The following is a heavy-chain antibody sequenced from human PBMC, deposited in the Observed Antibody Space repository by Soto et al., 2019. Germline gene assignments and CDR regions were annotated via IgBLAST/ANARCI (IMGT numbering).Heavy chain of an antibody. CDR2: ITNDGSKT. D-gene: IGHD1-1*01. J-gene: IGHJ5*02. V-gene: IGHV3-30*18. CDR1: GFTFTTYG. CDR3: AKGYNGNWFDP. Sequence: QVQLVESGGGVVQPGRSLRLSCAASGFTFTTYGMHWVRQAPGKGLEWLASITNDGSKTYYSDSVEGRITISRDNSKNTVYLQMSSLRAEDTAVYYCAKGYNGNWFDPWGQGTLVIVSS.